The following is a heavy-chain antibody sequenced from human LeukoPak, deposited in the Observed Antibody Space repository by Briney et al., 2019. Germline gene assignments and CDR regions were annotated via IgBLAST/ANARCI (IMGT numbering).Heavy chain of an antibody. CDR1: GGSFSIYY. CDR3: ARGPGGGDRYNWFDP. V-gene: IGHV4-34*01. Sequence: SETLSLTCAVYGGSFSIYYWSWIRQSPGKGLEWIGEINHSGSTNYNPSLKSRFTMSMDMSKNQFSLKLSSVTAADTAVYYCARGPGGGDRYNWFDPWGQGTLVTVSS. CDR2: INHSGST. D-gene: IGHD2-21*02. J-gene: IGHJ5*02.